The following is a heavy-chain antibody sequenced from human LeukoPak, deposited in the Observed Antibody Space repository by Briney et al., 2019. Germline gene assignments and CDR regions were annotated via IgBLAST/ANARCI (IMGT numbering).Heavy chain of an antibody. D-gene: IGHD3-10*01. V-gene: IGHV3-73*01. CDR1: GFTFSGST. CDR3: TSRLSGPDNY. Sequence: GGSLRLSCAASGFTFSGSTMLWVRQASGKGLEWVGRIRSKANNYATEYGASVKGRFTISRDDSKNTAYLQMSSLKTEDTAVYYCTSRLSGPDNYWGPGTLVTVSS. CDR2: IRSKANNYAT. J-gene: IGHJ4*02.